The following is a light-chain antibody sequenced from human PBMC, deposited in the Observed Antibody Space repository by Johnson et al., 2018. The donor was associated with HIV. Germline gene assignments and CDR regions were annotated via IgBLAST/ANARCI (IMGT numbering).Light chain of an antibody. V-gene: IGLV1-51*01. J-gene: IGLJ1*01. CDR2: DNN. CDR3: GTWDSSLSAIYG. CDR1: SSNIGNNY. Sequence: QPVLTQPPSVSAAPGQKVTISCSGSSSNIGNNYVSWYQQLPGTAPKLLIYDNNKRPSGIPDRFSGSKSGTSATLGLTGLQTGDEADYYCGTWDSSLSAIYGFGTGTKVTVL.